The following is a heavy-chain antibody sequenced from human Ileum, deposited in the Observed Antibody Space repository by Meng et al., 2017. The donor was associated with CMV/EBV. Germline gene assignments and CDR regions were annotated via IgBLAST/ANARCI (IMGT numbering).Heavy chain of an antibody. CDR3: ARGSGPPGDY. Sequence: QVQLVQSGSEVKKPGASVKVSCKTSGYSFLTYAISWVRQAPGQGLEWIGWINTYKGNTDYAQKFQGRVTLTRDASTNIAYMELTSLRSDDTAVYYCARGSGPPGDYWGQGTLVTVSS. J-gene: IGHJ4*02. D-gene: IGHD3-10*01. CDR2: INTYKGNT. CDR1: GYSFLTYA. V-gene: IGHV1-18*01.